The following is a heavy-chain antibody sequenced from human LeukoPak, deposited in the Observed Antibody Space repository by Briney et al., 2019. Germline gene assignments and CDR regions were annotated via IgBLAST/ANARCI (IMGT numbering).Heavy chain of an antibody. V-gene: IGHV4-4*07. CDR2: IYTSGST. J-gene: IGHJ4*02. D-gene: IGHD3-16*01. Sequence: SETLSLTCTVSGGSISSYYWSWIRQPPGKGLEWIGRIYTSGSTNYNPSLKSRVTISVDTSKNQFSLKLSSVTAADTAVYYCARQGAGRAYFDYWGQGTLVTVSS. CDR1: GGSISSYY. CDR3: ARQGAGRAYFDY.